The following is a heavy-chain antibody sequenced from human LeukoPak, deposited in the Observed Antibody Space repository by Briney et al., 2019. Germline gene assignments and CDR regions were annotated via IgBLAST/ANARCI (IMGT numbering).Heavy chain of an antibody. V-gene: IGHV4-59*12. CDR1: GSTFSSYA. J-gene: IGHJ4*02. CDR2: IYYSGST. D-gene: IGHD4/OR15-4a*01. Sequence: GSLRLSCAASGSTFSSYAMNWVRQPPGKGLEWIGYIYYSGSTNYNPSLKSRVTISVDTSKNQFSLKLSSVTAADTAVYYCARRQVLFDYWGQGTLVTVSS. CDR3: ARRQVLFDY.